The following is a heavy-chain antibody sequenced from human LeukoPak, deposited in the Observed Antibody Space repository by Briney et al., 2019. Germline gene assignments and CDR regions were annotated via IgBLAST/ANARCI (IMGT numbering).Heavy chain of an antibody. J-gene: IGHJ4*02. CDR3: AKLMDTAMVRYFDY. CDR2: FSGSGGST. D-gene: IGHD5-18*01. Sequence: PGGSLRLSCAASGFTFSSYAMSWVRQAPGKGLEWVSAFSGSGGSTYYADSVKGRFTISGDNSKNTLYLQMNSLRAEDTAVYYCAKLMDTAMVRYFDYWGQGTLVTVSS. V-gene: IGHV3-23*01. CDR1: GFTFSSYA.